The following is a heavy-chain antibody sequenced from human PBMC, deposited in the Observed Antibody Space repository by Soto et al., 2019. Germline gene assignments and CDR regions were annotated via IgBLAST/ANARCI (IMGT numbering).Heavy chain of an antibody. D-gene: IGHD2-15*01. V-gene: IGHV3-23*01. J-gene: IGHJ5*02. CDR2: ISGSGGST. Sequence: EVQLLESGGGVVQPGGSLRLSCAASGFTFSSYAMSWVRQAPGKGLEWVSAISGSGGSTYYADTVKGRFTISRDNSKKTLNLQMNSVRAEDTAVYDCAKAPGAGRSQNWFDPWGQGTLVTVSS. CDR3: AKAPGAGRSQNWFDP. CDR1: GFTFSSYA.